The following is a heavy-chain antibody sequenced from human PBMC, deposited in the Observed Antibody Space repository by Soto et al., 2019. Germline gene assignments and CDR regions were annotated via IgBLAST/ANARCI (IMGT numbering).Heavy chain of an antibody. D-gene: IGHD3-3*02. V-gene: IGHV3-7*03. CDR1: GFTFSSYW. CDR2: IKQDGSEK. CDR3: ASSTLSSIRWDFDI. Sequence: GGSLRLSCAASGFTFSSYWMSWVRQAPGKGLEWVANIKQDGSEKYYVDSVKGRFTISRDNAKNSLYLQMNSLRAEDTAVYYCASSTLSSIRWDFDIWGQRTMVTVSS. J-gene: IGHJ3*02.